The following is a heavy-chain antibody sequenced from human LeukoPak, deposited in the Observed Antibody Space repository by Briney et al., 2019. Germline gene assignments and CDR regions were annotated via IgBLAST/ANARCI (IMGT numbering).Heavy chain of an antibody. Sequence: GGSLRLSCAASGFTFSSYAMSWVRQAPGKGLEWVSAISGSGGSTYYADSVKGRFTISRDNSKNTLYLQLNSLKAEDTAVYYCAKAPFGELLPVDYWGQGTLVTVSS. CDR3: AKAPFGELLPVDY. J-gene: IGHJ4*02. CDR2: ISGSGGST. D-gene: IGHD3-10*01. V-gene: IGHV3-23*01. CDR1: GFTFSSYA.